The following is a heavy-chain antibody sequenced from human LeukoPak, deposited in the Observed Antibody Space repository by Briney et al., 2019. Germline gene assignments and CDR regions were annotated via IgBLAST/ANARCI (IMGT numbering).Heavy chain of an antibody. V-gene: IGHV1-46*01. CDR1: GYTFTSYY. Sequence: ASVKVSFKASGYTFTSYYMHWVRQAPGQGLEWMGMINPSGGGTYYAQKFQGRVTMTRDTSTSTIYMELSSLRSEDTAVYYCARDYYDSSSSYSYFDYWGQGTLVTVSS. CDR3: ARDYYDSSSSYSYFDY. CDR2: INPSGGGT. D-gene: IGHD3-22*01. J-gene: IGHJ4*02.